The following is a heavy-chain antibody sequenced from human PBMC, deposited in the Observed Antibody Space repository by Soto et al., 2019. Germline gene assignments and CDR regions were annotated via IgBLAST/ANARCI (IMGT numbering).Heavy chain of an antibody. D-gene: IGHD3-16*01. CDR3: ALGMFMDV. V-gene: IGHV4-31*03. Sequence: QVQLQESGPGLVKPSQTLSLSCSVSGVSVSTSGHYWNWVRQHPGKGLEWIGYIDSSGTTYYNPSLPSRLVMSIEPSTKQISLSLSSVTAADTALYFCALGMFMDVWGRGTTVTVSS. CDR2: IDSSGTT. J-gene: IGHJ6*03. CDR1: GVSVSTSGHY.